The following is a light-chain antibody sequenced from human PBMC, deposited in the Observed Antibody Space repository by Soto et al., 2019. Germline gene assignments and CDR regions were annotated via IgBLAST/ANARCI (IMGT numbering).Light chain of an antibody. V-gene: IGKV3-15*01. CDR3: QQYKSWPIT. CDR1: QSVSGD. J-gene: IGKJ5*01. Sequence: EIVMMQSPATLSVSPGERATLSCRASQSVSGDLAWYQQKPGQAPRLLIYGPSTRATGIPARFSGSGSGTEFTSTISGLQSEDFAIYFCQQYKSWPITFGQGTLLEIK. CDR2: GPS.